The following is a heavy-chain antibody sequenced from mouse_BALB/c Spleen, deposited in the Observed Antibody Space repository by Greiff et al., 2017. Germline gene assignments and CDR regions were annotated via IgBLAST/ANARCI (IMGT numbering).Heavy chain of an antibody. CDR1: GFNIKDTY. J-gene: IGHJ4*01. CDR2: IDPANGNT. V-gene: IGHV14-3*02. Sequence: VQLQQSGAELVKPGASVKLSCTASGFNIKDTYMHWVKQRPEQGLEWIGRIDPANGNTKYDPKFQGKATITADTSSNTAYLQLSSLTSEDTAFYYCAFYYGNSYAMDYWGQGTSVTVSS. D-gene: IGHD2-1*01. CDR3: AFYYGNSYAMDY.